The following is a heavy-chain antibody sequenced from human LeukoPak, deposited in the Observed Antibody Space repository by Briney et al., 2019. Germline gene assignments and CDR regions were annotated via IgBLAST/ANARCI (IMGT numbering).Heavy chain of an antibody. CDR1: GGSFSGYY. J-gene: IGHJ5*02. CDR2: INHSGST. CDR3: ARGPRDYKRRWFDP. Sequence: SETLSLTCAVYGGSFSGYYWSWIRQPPGKGLEWIGEINHSGSTNYNPSLKSRVTISVDTSKNQFSLKLSSVTAADTAVYYCARGPRDYKRRWFDPWGQGTLVTVSS. D-gene: IGHD4-11*01. V-gene: IGHV4-34*01.